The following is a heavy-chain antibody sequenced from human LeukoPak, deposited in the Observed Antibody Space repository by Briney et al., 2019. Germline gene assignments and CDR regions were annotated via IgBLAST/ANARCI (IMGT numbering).Heavy chain of an antibody. Sequence: GASVKVSCKASGYTFTSYDINWVRQATRQGLEWMGWMNPDSGNTGYAQKFQGRVTITEDTSTDTAYMELSSLRSEDTAVYYCTTRVPIVGLDHWGQGTLITVSS. CDR1: GYTFTSYD. CDR2: MNPDSGNT. D-gene: IGHD1-26*01. CDR3: TTRVPIVGLDH. J-gene: IGHJ4*02. V-gene: IGHV1-8*03.